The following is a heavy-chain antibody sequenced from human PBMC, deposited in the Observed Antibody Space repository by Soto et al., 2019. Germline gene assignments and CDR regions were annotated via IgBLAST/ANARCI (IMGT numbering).Heavy chain of an antibody. CDR2: IYHTGRT. V-gene: IGHV4-61*01. CDR1: GGSFKSGSYS. CDR3: ARALVVPAAIFWFDP. Sequence: PSETLSLTCTVSGGSFKSGSYSWSWIRQPPGKGLEWIGYIYHTGRTSYNPSLKSRVSISMDTSKNQFSLNLDSVTAADTAVYYCARALVVPAAIFWFDPWGQGTLVTVSS. D-gene: IGHD2-2*01. J-gene: IGHJ5*02.